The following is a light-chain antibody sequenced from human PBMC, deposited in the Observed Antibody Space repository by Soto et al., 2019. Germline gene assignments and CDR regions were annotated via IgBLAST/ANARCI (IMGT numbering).Light chain of an antibody. CDR2: GAS. J-gene: IGKJ1*01. Sequence: EIVMTQSPATLSMSPGERATLSCRASQSVSSNLAWYQQKPGQAPRLLIYGASTRATGIPARFSGSGSGTEFTLTIGSLQSEDFAVYYCQQYNNWPRTFGQATKVEIK. CDR1: QSVSSN. CDR3: QQYNNWPRT. V-gene: IGKV3-15*01.